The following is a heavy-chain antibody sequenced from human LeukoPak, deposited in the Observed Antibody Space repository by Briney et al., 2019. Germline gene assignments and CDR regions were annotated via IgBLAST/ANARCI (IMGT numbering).Heavy chain of an antibody. D-gene: IGHD3-22*01. J-gene: IGHJ4*02. CDR3: ANQGIDSSGYYEDY. Sequence: PGRSLRLSCAASGFTFSSYAMSWVRQAPGKGLEWVSAISGSGGSTYYADSVKGRFTISRDNSKNTLYLQMNSLRAEDTAVYYCANQGIDSSGYYEDYWGQGTLVTVSS. V-gene: IGHV3-23*01. CDR2: ISGSGGST. CDR1: GFTFSSYA.